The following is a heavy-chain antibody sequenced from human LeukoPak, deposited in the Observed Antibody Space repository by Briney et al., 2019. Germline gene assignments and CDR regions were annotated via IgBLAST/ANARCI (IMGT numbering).Heavy chain of an antibody. CDR3: ARGPRTVTTFDY. D-gene: IGHD4-11*01. V-gene: IGHV4-30-2*01. Sequence: SSQTLSLTCTVSGGSISSGGYYWSWIRQPPGKGLEWIGYIYHSGSTYYNPSLKSRVTISVDRSKNQFSLKLSSVTAADTAVYYCARGPRTVTTFDYWGQGTLVTVSS. CDR2: IYHSGST. J-gene: IGHJ4*02. CDR1: GGSISSGGYY.